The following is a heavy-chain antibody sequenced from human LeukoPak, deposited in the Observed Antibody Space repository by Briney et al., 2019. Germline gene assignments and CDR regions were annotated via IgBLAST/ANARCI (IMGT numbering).Heavy chain of an antibody. CDR1: GFTFGDYA. CDR2: IRSKTYGGTG. CDR3: TRSESGTYKGGFDF. J-gene: IGHJ4*02. Sequence: GGSLRLSCTASGFTFGDYAMNWFRQAPGQGLEWVGFIRSKTYGGTGEYAASVKGRFTISRDDSKSIAHLQMNSLKSEDTAVYYCTRSESGTYKGGFDFWGQGNLVTVSS. V-gene: IGHV3-49*03. D-gene: IGHD1-26*01.